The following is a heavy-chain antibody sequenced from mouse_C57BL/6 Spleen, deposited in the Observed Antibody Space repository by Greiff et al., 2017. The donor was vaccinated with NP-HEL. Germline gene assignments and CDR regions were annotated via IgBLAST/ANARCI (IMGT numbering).Heavy chain of an antibody. Sequence: QVQLQQSGAELARPGASVKLSCKASGCTFTSYGISWVKQRTGQGLEWIGEIYPRSGNTYYNEKFKGKATLTADKSSSTAYMELRSLTSEDSAVYFCARYYYGSSFYAMDYWGQGTSVTVSS. J-gene: IGHJ4*01. CDR2: IYPRSGNT. V-gene: IGHV1-81*01. CDR1: GCTFTSYG. CDR3: ARYYYGSSFYAMDY. D-gene: IGHD1-1*01.